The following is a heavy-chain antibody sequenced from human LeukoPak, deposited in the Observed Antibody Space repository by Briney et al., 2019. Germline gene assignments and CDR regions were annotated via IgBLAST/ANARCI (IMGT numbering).Heavy chain of an antibody. D-gene: IGHD3-22*01. V-gene: IGHV1-18*01. Sequence: GASVKVSCKASGYTFTSYGISWVRQAPGQGLEWMGWISAYNGNTNYAQKLQGRVTMTTDTSTSTAYMELRSLRSDDTAVYYCARAPSGYYYDSSGYLFDYWGQGTLVTVSS. CDR1: GYTFTSYG. CDR3: ARAPSGYYYDSSGYLFDY. CDR2: ISAYNGNT. J-gene: IGHJ4*02.